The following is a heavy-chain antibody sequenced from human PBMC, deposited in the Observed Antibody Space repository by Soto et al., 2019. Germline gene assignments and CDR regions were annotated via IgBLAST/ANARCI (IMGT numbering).Heavy chain of an antibody. CDR2: IIPIFGTA. V-gene: IGHV1-69*01. D-gene: IGHD3-22*01. J-gene: IGHJ4*02. CDR3: ARGWGYDSNDYYYAY. Sequence: QVQLVQSGAEVRKPGSSVKVSCKASGGTFSRHAISWVRQAPGQGLEWMGGIIPIFGTANHAQKFQGRVTIIADESTSTVYMEWSSLRSKDTAMYYCARGWGYDSNDYYYAYWGQGTLVIVSS. CDR1: GGTFSRHA.